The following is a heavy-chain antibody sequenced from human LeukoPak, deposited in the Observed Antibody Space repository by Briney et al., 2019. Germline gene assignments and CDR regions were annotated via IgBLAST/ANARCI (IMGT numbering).Heavy chain of an antibody. CDR2: ITATSLHI. V-gene: IGHV3-21*01. Sequence: PGRSLRLSCAASGFTFSSYGMHWVRQAPGKGLEWVSAITATSLHIYYADSVKGRFTISRDNAKNSLYLQMNSLGVEDTALYYCARVRSVGGNPHAFNIWGQGTMVTVSS. J-gene: IGHJ3*02. D-gene: IGHD4-23*01. CDR3: ARVRSVGGNPHAFNI. CDR1: GFTFSSYG.